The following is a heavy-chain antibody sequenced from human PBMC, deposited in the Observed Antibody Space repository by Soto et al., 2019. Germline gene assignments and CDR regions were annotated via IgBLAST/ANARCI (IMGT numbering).Heavy chain of an antibody. CDR1: GGSVSSGSYY. V-gene: IGHV4-61*01. CDR2: IYYSGST. Sequence: SETLSLTCTVSGGSVSSGSYYWSWIRQPPGKGLEWIGYIYYSGSTNYNPSLKGRVTISVDTSKSQFSLKLSSVTAADTAVYYCARVATDTAMVYYFDYWGQGTLVTVSS. D-gene: IGHD5-18*01. CDR3: ARVATDTAMVYYFDY. J-gene: IGHJ4*02.